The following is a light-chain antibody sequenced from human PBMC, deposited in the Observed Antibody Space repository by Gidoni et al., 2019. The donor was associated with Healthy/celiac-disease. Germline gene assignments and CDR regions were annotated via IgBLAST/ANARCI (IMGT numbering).Light chain of an antibody. V-gene: IGLV6-57*02. CDR1: SGSIASNY. CDR3: QSYDSSNHKV. J-gene: IGLJ3*02. CDR2: EDN. Sequence: NFMLTQPHPVSESPGKTVTISCTGSSGSIASNYVQWYQQRPGSAPTTVIYEDNQRPSGVPDRFSVSIDSSSNSASLTISGLKTEDEADYYCQSYDSSNHKVFGGGTKLTVL.